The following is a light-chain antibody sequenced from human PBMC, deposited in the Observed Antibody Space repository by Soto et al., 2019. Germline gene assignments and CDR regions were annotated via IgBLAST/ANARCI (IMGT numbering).Light chain of an antibody. CDR1: QTISSW. CDR2: EAS. J-gene: IGKJ4*01. CDR3: QQYYKYPLT. Sequence: DIQMTQAPATLSAFVGDRVTITCRASQTISSWLAWYQHKSGSGPKLLIHEASILEGGVPSRFSGGGSGTEFTLTISSLQPDDFATYYCQQYYKYPLTFGGGTKVDIK. V-gene: IGKV1-5*03.